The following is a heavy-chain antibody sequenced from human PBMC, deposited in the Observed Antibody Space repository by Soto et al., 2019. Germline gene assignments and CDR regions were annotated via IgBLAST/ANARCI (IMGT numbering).Heavy chain of an antibody. V-gene: IGHV6-1*01. CDR2: TYYRSKWYN. J-gene: IGHJ6*02. Sequence: SQTLSLTCAISGDSVSSNSAAWNWIRQSPSRGLEWLGRTYYRSKWYNDYAVSVKSRITINPDTSKNQFSLQLNSVTPEDTAVYYCARGWAARLYYYCGMDVWGQGTTVTVSS. D-gene: IGHD6-6*01. CDR1: GDSVSSNSAA. CDR3: ARGWAARLYYYCGMDV.